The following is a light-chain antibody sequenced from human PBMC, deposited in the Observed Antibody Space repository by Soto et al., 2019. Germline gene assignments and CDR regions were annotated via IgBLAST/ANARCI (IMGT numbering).Light chain of an antibody. J-gene: IGKJ1*01. Sequence: EIVLTQSPGTLSLSPGERATLSCRASQSISSSYLAWYQQKPGQAPRLLIYGAFTRATGIPARFSGTGSGTEFTLSISSLQSEDFAVYFCQQYDNWPSWAFGQGTKVEIK. V-gene: IGKV3-15*01. CDR2: GAF. CDR1: QSISSSY. CDR3: QQYDNWPSWA.